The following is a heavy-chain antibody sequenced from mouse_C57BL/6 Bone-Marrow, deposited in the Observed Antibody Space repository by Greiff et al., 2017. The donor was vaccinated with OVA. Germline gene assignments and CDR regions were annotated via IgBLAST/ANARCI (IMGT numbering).Heavy chain of an antibody. Sequence: QVQLQQPGAELVMPGASVKLSCKASGYTFTSYWMHWVKQRPGQGLEWIGEIDTSDSYTNYNQKFKGKSTLTVDKSSSTAYMQLSSLTSEDSAVYYCARGGYYYAYWGQGTTLTVSS. CDR3: ARGGYYYAY. V-gene: IGHV1-69*01. J-gene: IGHJ2*01. CDR1: GYTFTSYW. D-gene: IGHD1-1*01. CDR2: IDTSDSYT.